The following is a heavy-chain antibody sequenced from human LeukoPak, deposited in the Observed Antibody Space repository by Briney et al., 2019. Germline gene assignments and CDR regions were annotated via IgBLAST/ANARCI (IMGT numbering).Heavy chain of an antibody. CDR1: GFSFSSYS. V-gene: IGHV3-48*04. CDR3: ARVRQSPQIQLYYYYMDV. D-gene: IGHD1-1*01. Sequence: GGSLRLSCVASGFSFSSYSTNWVRQAPGKGLEWVSYISSSSTIYYADSVKGRFTVSRDNAKNSVYLQMNSLRAEDTAVYCCARVRQSPQIQLYYYYMDVWGKGTTVTVSS. CDR2: ISSSSTI. J-gene: IGHJ6*03.